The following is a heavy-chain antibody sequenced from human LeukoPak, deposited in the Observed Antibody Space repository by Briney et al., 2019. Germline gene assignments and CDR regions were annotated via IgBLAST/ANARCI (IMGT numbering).Heavy chain of an antibody. Sequence: SVKVSCKASGGTFSSYAISWVRQAPGQGLEWMGRSIPILGIANYAQKFQGRVTITADKSTSTAYMELSSLRSEDTAVYYCARATSSSVWGSYRYSAFDYWGQGTLITVSS. J-gene: IGHJ4*02. CDR3: ARATSSSVWGSYRYSAFDY. CDR2: SIPILGIA. CDR1: GGTFSSYA. D-gene: IGHD3-16*02. V-gene: IGHV1-69*04.